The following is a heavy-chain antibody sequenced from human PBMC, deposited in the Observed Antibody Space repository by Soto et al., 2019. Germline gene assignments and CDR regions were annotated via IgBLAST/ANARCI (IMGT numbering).Heavy chain of an antibody. CDR1: GGSIDNYY. V-gene: IGHV4-59*01. CDR2: IYCSGST. Sequence: QVQLQESGAGLVKPSETLSLTCTVSGGSIDNYYWSWIRQPPGRGLEWIGFIYCSGSTNYNPSVKSRVTISAETSRNQFSLKLTSVTTADTAVYYCARGGTGGRTPVTTYAVWVQGTPVTVSS. CDR3: ARGGTGGRTPVTTYAV. D-gene: IGHD4-17*01. J-gene: IGHJ4*02.